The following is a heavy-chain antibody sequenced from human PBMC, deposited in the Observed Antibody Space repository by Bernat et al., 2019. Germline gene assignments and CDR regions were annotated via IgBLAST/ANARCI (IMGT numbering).Heavy chain of an antibody. CDR2: SKSKTDGGTT. D-gene: IGHD3-10*01. V-gene: IGHV3-15*01. Sequence: EVQLVESGGGLVKPGGSLRLSCAASGFTFSNAWMSWVRQAPGKGLEWVGRSKSKTDGGTTDYAAPVKGRFTISRDDSKNTLYLQMNSLKTEDTAVYSCTTGKTGPWFDYWGQGTLVTVSS. CDR1: GFTFSNAW. J-gene: IGHJ4*02. CDR3: TTGKTGPWFDY.